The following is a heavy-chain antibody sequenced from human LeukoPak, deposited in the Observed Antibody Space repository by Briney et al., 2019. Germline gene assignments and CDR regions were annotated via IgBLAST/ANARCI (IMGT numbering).Heavy chain of an antibody. CDR3: ARELGATADY. J-gene: IGHJ4*02. CDR2: IYYSGST. D-gene: IGHD1-26*01. Sequence: SETLSLTCTVSGGSISSSSYYWGWIRQPPGKGLAWIGSIYYSGSTYYNPSLKSRVTISVDTSKNQFSLKLSSVTAADTAVYYCARELGATADYWGQGTLVTVSS. V-gene: IGHV4-39*07. CDR1: GGSISSSSYY.